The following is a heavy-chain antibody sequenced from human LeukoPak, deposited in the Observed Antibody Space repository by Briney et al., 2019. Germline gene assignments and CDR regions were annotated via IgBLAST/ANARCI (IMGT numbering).Heavy chain of an antibody. V-gene: IGHV3-7*01. CDR3: ARDSLGLDY. CDR2: IKPDGSAE. J-gene: IGHJ4*02. Sequence: GGSLRLSCATSGFTFSSNWMSWVRHVPGRGLDWVANIKPDGSAEYYADSVKGRFTISRDNSKNTLYLQMNSLRAEDTAVYYCARDSLGLDYWGQGTLVTVSS. CDR1: GFTFSSNW.